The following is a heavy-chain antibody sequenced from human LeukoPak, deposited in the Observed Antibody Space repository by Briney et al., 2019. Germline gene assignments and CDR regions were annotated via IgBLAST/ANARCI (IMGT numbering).Heavy chain of an antibody. V-gene: IGHV3-30*04. CDR1: GFTFSSYA. D-gene: IGHD3-3*01. Sequence: PGGSLRLSCAASGFTFSSYAMHWVRQAPGKGLEWVAVISYDGSNKYYADSVKGRFTISRDNSKNTLYLQMNSLRAEDTAVYYCARSLRGGFDYWGQGTLVTVSS. J-gene: IGHJ4*02. CDR3: ARSLRGGFDY. CDR2: ISYDGSNK.